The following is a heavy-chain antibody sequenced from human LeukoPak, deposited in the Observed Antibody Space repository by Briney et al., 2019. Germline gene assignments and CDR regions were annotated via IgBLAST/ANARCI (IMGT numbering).Heavy chain of an antibody. CDR3: ARNIAARAEGKAFDV. D-gene: IGHD6-6*01. CDR1: GFTFSSYS. J-gene: IGHJ3*01. Sequence: GGSLRLSCAASGFTFSSYSMNWVRQAPGKGLEWVSAISSSSSYIYYADSVKGRFTISRDNAKNSLYLQMNGVRAEDTAVYYCARNIAARAEGKAFDVWGQGTMLTVSS. CDR2: ISSSSSYI. V-gene: IGHV3-21*01.